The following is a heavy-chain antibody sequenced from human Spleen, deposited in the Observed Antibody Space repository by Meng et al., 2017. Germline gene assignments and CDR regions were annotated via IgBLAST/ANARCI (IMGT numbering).Heavy chain of an antibody. V-gene: IGHV1-2*04. D-gene: IGHD2-21*02. CDR1: GYTFTDYY. Sequence: QVQLIQSGTAVKQPGASVRVSCKTSGYTFTDYYIHWVRQAPGQGLEGKGWLNPNSGATNYAQKFQGWVTVTRGTSISTAYMELSSLKSDDTAVYYCARSLVTTIPNFDPWGQGTLVTVSS. J-gene: IGHJ5*02. CDR3: ARSLVTTIPNFDP. CDR2: LNPNSGAT.